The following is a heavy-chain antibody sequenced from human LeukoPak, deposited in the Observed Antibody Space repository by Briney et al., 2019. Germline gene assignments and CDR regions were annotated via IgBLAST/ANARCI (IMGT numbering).Heavy chain of an antibody. CDR1: GFTFNVFH. V-gene: IGHV3-21*01. D-gene: IGHD1-26*01. Sequence: GGSLRLSCAASGFTFNVFHMNWVRQAPGKGLEWISSITSSGTYITYADSIQGRFTISRDNARNSLYLQMNSLRVDDTALYYCARASGGWDLDYWGHGTLVTVSS. CDR3: ARASGGWDLDY. CDR2: ITSSGTYI. J-gene: IGHJ4*01.